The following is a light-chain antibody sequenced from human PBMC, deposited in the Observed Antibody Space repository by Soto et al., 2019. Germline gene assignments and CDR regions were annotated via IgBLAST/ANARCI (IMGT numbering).Light chain of an antibody. CDR1: SSNIGNNY. J-gene: IGLJ1*01. CDR2: DNN. CDR3: GTWDSSLSVGV. Sequence: QSALTQPPSVSAAPGQKVTISCSGSSSNIGNNYVSWYQQLPGTAPKLLIYDNNKRPSGIPDRFSGSKSGTSATLGITGLQTGDEADYYCGTWDSSLSVGVFGAGTKVTVL. V-gene: IGLV1-51*01.